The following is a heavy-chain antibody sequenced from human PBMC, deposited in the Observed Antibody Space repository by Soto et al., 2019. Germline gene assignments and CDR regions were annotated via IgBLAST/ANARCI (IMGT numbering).Heavy chain of an antibody. J-gene: IGHJ4*02. CDR1: GASINTHY. V-gene: IGHV4-59*11. CDR3: ARYFMVPVDFFDY. CDR2: VFYSGST. D-gene: IGHD3-10*01. Sequence: PSETLSLTCTVSGASINTHYWSWIRQPPGKGLEWIGQVFYSGSTNYNPSLKSRVTISIDTSTKQFSLKLTSVTAADTAVYYCARYFMVPVDFFDYWGQGTLVTVSS.